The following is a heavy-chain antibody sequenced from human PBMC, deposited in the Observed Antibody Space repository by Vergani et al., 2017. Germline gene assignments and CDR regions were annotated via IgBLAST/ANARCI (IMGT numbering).Heavy chain of an antibody. D-gene: IGHD4-17*01. Sequence: EVQLVQSGAEVKKPGESLKISCKGSGYSFTSYWIGWVRQMPGKGLEWMGIIYPGDSATRYSPSFQGQVTISADKSISTAYLQWSSLTASDTAMYYCARRRMTTVTTDAFDIWGQGTMVTVSS. J-gene: IGHJ3*02. V-gene: IGHV5-51*03. CDR2: IYPGDSAT. CDR1: GYSFTSYW. CDR3: ARRRMTTVTTDAFDI.